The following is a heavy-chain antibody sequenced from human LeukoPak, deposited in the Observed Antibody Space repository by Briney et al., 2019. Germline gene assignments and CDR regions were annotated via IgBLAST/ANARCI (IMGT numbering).Heavy chain of an antibody. J-gene: IGHJ4*02. V-gene: IGHV3-48*02. CDR3: ARDWLGYCSSTSCYAYYFDY. Sequence: GGSLRLSCAASGFTFSSYSMNWVRQAPGKGLEWVSYISSSSSTIYYADSVKGRFTISRDNAKNSLYLQMNSLRDEDTAVYYCARDWLGYCSSTSCYAYYFDYWGQGTLVTVSS. CDR2: ISSSSSTI. CDR1: GFTFSSYS. D-gene: IGHD2-2*01.